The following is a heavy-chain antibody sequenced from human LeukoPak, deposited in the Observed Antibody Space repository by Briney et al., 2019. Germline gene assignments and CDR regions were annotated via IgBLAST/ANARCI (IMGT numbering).Heavy chain of an antibody. CDR3: AKADSSGWYFDY. V-gene: IGHV3-23*01. Sequence: GSLRLSCAASGFTFSSYAMSWVRQAPGKGLEWVSGISGSGVTTYYADSVKGRFTISRDNSKNTLYLQMNSLRAEDTAVYYCAKADSSGWYFDYWGQGTLVTVSS. J-gene: IGHJ4*02. D-gene: IGHD6-19*01. CDR1: GFTFSSYA. CDR2: ISGSGVTT.